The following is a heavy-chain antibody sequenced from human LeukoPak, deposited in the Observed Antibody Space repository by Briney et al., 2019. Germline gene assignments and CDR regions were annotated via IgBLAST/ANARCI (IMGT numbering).Heavy chain of an antibody. CDR3: ARDRRDNGPRTPFDY. CDR2: IRYDGSNK. J-gene: IGHJ4*02. V-gene: IGHV3-30*02. D-gene: IGHD1-1*01. Sequence: GGSLRLSCAASGFTFSSYGMHWVRQAPGKGLEWVAFIRYDGSNKYYADSVKGRFTISRDNSKNTLYLQMNSLRAEDTAVYYCARDRRDNGPRTPFDYWGQGTLVTVSS. CDR1: GFTFSSYG.